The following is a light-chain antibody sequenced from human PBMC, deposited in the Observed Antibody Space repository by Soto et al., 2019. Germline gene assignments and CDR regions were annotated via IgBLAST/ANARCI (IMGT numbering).Light chain of an antibody. V-gene: IGKV3-15*01. CDR1: QGVSSN. J-gene: IGKJ2*01. CDR3: QQYDIWPPYT. Sequence: EIVMAQSPATLSVSPWERAALSCVASQGVSSNLAWYQQKPGQAPRLLIYGASTRATGIPPRFSGGGSGTEFTVTISSLQSEDFAIYYCQQYDIWPPYTFGQGTKVDIK. CDR2: GAS.